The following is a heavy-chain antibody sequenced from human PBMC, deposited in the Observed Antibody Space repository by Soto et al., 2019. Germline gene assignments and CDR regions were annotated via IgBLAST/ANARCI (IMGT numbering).Heavy chain of an antibody. CDR1: GYTFFTYG. J-gene: IGHJ5*02. D-gene: IGHD6-6*01. CDR3: ARKSSSSSWFDP. V-gene: IGHV1-18*01. CDR2: ISTYDGNT. Sequence: QVQLVQSGAEVKKPGASVKVSCKASGYTFFTYGITWVRQAPGQGLEWMGWISTYDGNTDYAQKLQGIVTMTTDTSTRTAYMELRSLRSDDTAVYYCARKSSSSSWFDPWGQGTLVTVSS.